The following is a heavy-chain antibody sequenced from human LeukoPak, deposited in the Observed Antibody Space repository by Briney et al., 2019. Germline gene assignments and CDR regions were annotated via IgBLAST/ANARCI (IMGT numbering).Heavy chain of an antibody. D-gene: IGHD3-16*01. CDR3: AKGRASHEY. V-gene: IGHV4-59*01. J-gene: IGHJ4*02. CDR1: GASISIYY. CDR2: IYYSGTT. Sequence: SETLSLTCTVSGASISIYYWSWIRQPPGKGLEWIGSIYYSGTTNYKPSLKSRVTISIDTSKTQSSLELTSVPAAATAVFYCAKGRASHEYWGQGILVTVSS.